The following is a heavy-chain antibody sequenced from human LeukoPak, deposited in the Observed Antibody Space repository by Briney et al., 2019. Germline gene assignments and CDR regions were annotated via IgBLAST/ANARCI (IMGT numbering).Heavy chain of an antibody. J-gene: IGHJ4*02. V-gene: IGHV3-30*02. CDR1: GFTFSSYG. CDR3: ARVVGVGGPFDY. Sequence: GGSLRLSCAASGFTFSSYGMYWVRQAPGKGLEWVAFIRYDGSNKYYADSVKGRFTVSRDNSKNTLYLQMNSLRAEDTAVYYCARVVGVGGPFDYWGQGTLVTVSS. D-gene: IGHD1-26*01. CDR2: IRYDGSNK.